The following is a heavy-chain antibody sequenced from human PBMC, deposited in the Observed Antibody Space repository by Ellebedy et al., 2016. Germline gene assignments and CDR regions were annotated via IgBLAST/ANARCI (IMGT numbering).Heavy chain of an antibody. V-gene: IGHV4-34*01. CDR3: FGYTSGWVLSTHSTMDV. CDR1: GGSFSGYY. J-gene: IGHJ6*02. CDR2: INHSGST. Sequence: ESLKISCAVYGGSFSGYYWSWIRQPPGKGLEWIGEINHSGSTNYNPSLKSRVTISVDTSNNQFSLRLSSVTAADTAVYFCFGYTSGWVLSTHSTMDVWGQGTTVTVSS. D-gene: IGHD6-19*01.